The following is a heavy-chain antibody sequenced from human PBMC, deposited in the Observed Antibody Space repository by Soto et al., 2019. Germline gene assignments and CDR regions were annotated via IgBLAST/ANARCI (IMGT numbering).Heavy chain of an antibody. V-gene: IGHV4-30-2*01. Sequence: PSETLSLTCAVSGGSISSGGFSWSWIRQPPGKGLEWIGYIYLSGSTYYNPSLKSRVNISLDRSKNQFSLRLTSVTAADTAVYYCARGGDYYFD. CDR2: IYLSGST. D-gene: IGHD3-16*01. CDR1: GGSISSGGFS. J-gene: IGHJ4*01. CDR3: ARGGDYYFD.